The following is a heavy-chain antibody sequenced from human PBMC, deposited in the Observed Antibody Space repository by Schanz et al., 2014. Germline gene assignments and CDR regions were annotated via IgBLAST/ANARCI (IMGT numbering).Heavy chain of an antibody. J-gene: IGHJ4*02. CDR2: IRYDGRNK. D-gene: IGHD3-3*01. V-gene: IGHV3-33*03. Sequence: QVQLVESGGGVVRPGRSLRLSCATSGFTFSRFGMHWVRQAPGKGLEWVAVIRYDGRNKNFVESVKGRFTISRDNAKNSLYLQMNSLTAEDTAVYYCARGVRIDYWGQGTLVTVSS. CDR1: GFTFSRFG. CDR3: ARGVRIDY.